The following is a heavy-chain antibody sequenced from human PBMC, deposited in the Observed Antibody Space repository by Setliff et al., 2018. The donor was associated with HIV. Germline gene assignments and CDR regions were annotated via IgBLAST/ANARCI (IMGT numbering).Heavy chain of an antibody. Sequence: SVKVSCKASGDTFNFYGLNCGRQAPGQGLEWMGKIIPKSDTRDYAQKLRGRVTITDDKPSNTVYMELTSLTSEDTAVYYCAREHGEYCSGGTCYHHYYFDYWGPGTLVTVSS. J-gene: IGHJ4*02. CDR2: IIPKSDTR. CDR3: AREHGEYCSGGTCYHHYYFDY. D-gene: IGHD2-15*01. CDR1: GDTFNFYG. V-gene: IGHV1-69*06.